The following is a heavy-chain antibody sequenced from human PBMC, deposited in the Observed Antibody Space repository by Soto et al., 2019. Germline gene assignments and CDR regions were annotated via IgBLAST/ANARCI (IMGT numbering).Heavy chain of an antibody. CDR3: ARGMEKYESSGNI. Sequence: SETLSLTCTVSGDSISSGGYYWSWIRQHPEKGLEWIGYIYYTGSTFYNPSLKSRVTISVDTSNNEFSLRLSSVTAADTAVYYCARGMEKYESSGNIWGQGTMVTV. CDR1: GDSISSGGYY. V-gene: IGHV4-31*03. D-gene: IGHD3-22*01. CDR2: IYYTGST. J-gene: IGHJ3*02.